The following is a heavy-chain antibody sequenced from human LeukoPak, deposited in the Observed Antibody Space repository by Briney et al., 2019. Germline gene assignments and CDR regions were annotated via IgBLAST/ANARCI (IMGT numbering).Heavy chain of an antibody. D-gene: IGHD3-3*01. Sequence: PGGSLRLSCAASGFTFSTYSMNWVRQAPGKGLEWVSSISSSSSYIYYADSVKGRFTISRDNAKNSLYLQMNSLRAEDTAVYYCARGSRFGVVERDAFDIWGQGTMVTVSS. CDR3: ARGSRFGVVERDAFDI. CDR1: GFTFSTYS. CDR2: ISSSSSYI. V-gene: IGHV3-21*01. J-gene: IGHJ3*02.